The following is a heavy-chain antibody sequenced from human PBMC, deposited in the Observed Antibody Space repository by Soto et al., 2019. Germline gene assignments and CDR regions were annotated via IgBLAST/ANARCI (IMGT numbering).Heavy chain of an antibody. CDR3: ARSIVAAGNRWFDP. V-gene: IGHV2-70*04. CDR2: IDWDDDK. Sequence: SVPTLVNPTQTLTLTCTFSGFSLSTSGMRVSWIRQPPGKALEWLARIDWDDDKLYSTSLKTRLTISKDTSKNQVVLTMTNMDHVDKATYYCARSIVAAGNRWFDPWGQGTLVTVSS. CDR1: GFSLSTSGMR. D-gene: IGHD6-13*01. J-gene: IGHJ5*02.